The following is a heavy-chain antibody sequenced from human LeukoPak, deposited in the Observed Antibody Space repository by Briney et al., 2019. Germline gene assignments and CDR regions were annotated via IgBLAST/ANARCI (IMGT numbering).Heavy chain of an antibody. J-gene: IGHJ4*02. CDR1: GGTLSSYA. Sequence: ASVKVSCKASGGTLSSYAISWVRQAPGQGLEWMGGIIPISGTANYAQKFQGRVTITADESSSTAYMELSSLRSEDTAVYYCAKSNYFDSGGYYFFDYWGQGTLVTVSS. CDR2: IIPISGTA. CDR3: AKSNYFDSGGYYFFDY. D-gene: IGHD3-22*01. V-gene: IGHV1-69*13.